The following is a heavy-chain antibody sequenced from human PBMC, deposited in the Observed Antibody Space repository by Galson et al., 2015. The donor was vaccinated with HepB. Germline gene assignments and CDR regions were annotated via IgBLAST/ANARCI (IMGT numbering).Heavy chain of an antibody. CDR1: GVTFSTYA. J-gene: IGHJ6*02. CDR3: AKSSVGWELFSSGADNYYGMDV. Sequence: SLRLSCAASGVTFSTYAMSWVRQAPGKGLEWVSAISGSGVDTYYADSVKGRFTISRDSSKNTLFLQMNSPRVEDTAVYYCAKSSVGWELFSSGADNYYGMDVWGQGTTVTVSS. CDR2: ISGSGVDT. D-gene: IGHD1-26*01. V-gene: IGHV3-23*01.